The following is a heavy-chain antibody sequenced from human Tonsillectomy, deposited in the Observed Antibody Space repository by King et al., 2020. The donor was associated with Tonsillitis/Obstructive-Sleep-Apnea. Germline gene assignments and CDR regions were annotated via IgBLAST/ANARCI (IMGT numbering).Heavy chain of an antibody. Sequence: QLVQSGAEVKKPGASVKVSCKASGYTFTSYYMHWVRQAPGQGLEWMGIINPSGGSTSYAQKFQGRVTMTRDTSTRTVYMELSSLRSEDTAVYYCARDIRGIASRPRGPGGYYYYMDVWGKGTTVTVSS. CDR1: GYTFTSYY. CDR3: ARDIRGIASRPRGPGGYYYYMDV. CDR2: INPSGGST. D-gene: IGHD6-6*01. V-gene: IGHV1-46*01. J-gene: IGHJ6*03.